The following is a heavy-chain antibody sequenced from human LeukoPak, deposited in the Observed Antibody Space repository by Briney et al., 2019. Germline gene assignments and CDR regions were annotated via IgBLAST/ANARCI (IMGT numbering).Heavy chain of an antibody. D-gene: IGHD6-13*01. V-gene: IGHV3-73*01. J-gene: IGHJ2*01. CDR1: GFTFSGSA. CDR3: TGSSWNLWYFDL. Sequence: GGSLRLSCAASGFTFSGSAMHWVRQASGKGLEWVGRIRSKANSYATAYAASVKGRFTISRDDLKNTAYLQMNSLKTEDTAVYYCTGSSWNLWYFDLWGRGTLVTVSS. CDR2: IRSKANSYAT.